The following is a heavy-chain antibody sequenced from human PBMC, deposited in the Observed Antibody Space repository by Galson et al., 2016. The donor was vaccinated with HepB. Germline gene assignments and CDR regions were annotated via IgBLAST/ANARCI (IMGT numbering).Heavy chain of an antibody. J-gene: IGHJ2*01. CDR2: ISGSGGTT. D-gene: IGHD3-10*01. Sequence: SLRLSCAASGFSFSSYAMNWVRQAPGEGLEWVSAISGSGGTTYYADSVKGRFTISRDNSKNTLYLQMNSLRAEDTAVYYCAKARTNYFGSGGPYWYFDLWGRGTLVTVSS. CDR1: GFSFSSYA. CDR3: AKARTNYFGSGGPYWYFDL. V-gene: IGHV3-23*01.